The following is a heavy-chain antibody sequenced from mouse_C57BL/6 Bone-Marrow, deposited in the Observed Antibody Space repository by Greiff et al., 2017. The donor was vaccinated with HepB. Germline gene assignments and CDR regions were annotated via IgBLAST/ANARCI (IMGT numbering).Heavy chain of an antibody. CDR3: ASPAYYSNYSYAMDY. J-gene: IGHJ4*01. V-gene: IGHV2-6*03. D-gene: IGHD2-5*01. CDR2: IWSDGST. CDR1: GFSLTSYG. Sequence: LVAPSQSLSITCTVSGFSLTSYGVHWVRQPPGKGLEWLVVIWSDGSTTYNSALKSRLSISKDNSKSQVFLKMNSLQTDDTAMYYCASPAYYSNYSYAMDYWGQGTSVTVSS.